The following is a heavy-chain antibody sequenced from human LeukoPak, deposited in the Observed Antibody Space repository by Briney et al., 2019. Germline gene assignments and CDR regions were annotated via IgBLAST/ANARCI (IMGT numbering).Heavy chain of an antibody. V-gene: IGHV4-39*01. CDR1: GDSVSNSPYY. D-gene: IGHD5-24*01. CDR2: ISYGGTT. Sequence: SETLSLTCTVSGDSVSNSPYYWGWVRQPLGKGLEWIGAISYGGTTYSSPSLKSRVTMDLDKSRNRFSLKLTSVTAADTAVYYCGGNNFYHFQYWGQGALVTVSS. CDR3: GGNNFYHFQY. J-gene: IGHJ4*02.